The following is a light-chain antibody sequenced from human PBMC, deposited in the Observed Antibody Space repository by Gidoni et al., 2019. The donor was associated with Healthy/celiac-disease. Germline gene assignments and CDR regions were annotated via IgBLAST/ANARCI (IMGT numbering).Light chain of an antibody. CDR3: QQYGSSPAYT. Sequence: EIVLTQSPGTMSLSPGERATLTCRASQSVSSSYLAWYQQTPGQAPRLLIYGASSRATGLPDRFSGSGSGTDFTLTISRLEPEDFAVYYCQQYGSSPAYTFGQGTKLEIK. CDR2: GAS. V-gene: IGKV3-20*01. CDR1: QSVSSSY. J-gene: IGKJ2*01.